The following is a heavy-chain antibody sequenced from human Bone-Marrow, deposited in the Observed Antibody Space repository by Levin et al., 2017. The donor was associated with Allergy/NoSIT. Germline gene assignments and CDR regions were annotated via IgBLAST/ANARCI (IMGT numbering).Heavy chain of an antibody. Sequence: NPGGSLRLSCAASEFTFSDYYMSWIRQAPGKGLEWLSYISSSGSTIYYADSVKGRFTISRDNAKNSLYLQMNSLRAEDTAVYYCGRTYGPDSYGSEIDYWGQGTLVTVSS. CDR1: EFTFSDYY. CDR2: ISSSGSTI. J-gene: IGHJ4*02. D-gene: IGHD5-18*01. V-gene: IGHV3-11*01. CDR3: GRTYGPDSYGSEIDY.